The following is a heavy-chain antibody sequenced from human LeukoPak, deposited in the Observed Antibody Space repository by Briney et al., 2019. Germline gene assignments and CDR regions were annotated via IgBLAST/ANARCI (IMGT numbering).Heavy chain of an antibody. J-gene: IGHJ4*02. D-gene: IGHD3-16*01. CDR2: MNPNSGNT. CDR3: ARAPLDGGPFDY. CDR1: GYTFTSYD. V-gene: IGHV1-8*01. Sequence: APVKVSCKASGYTFTSYDINWVRQATGQGLEWMGWMNPNSGNTGYAQKFQGRVTMTRNTSISTAYMELSSLRSEDTAVYYCARAPLDGGPFDYWGQGTLVTVSS.